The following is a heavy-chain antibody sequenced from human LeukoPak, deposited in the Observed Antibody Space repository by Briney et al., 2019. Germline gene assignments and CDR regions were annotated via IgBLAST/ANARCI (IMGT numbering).Heavy chain of an antibody. Sequence: ASVKVSCKASGYTFTGYYMHWVRQAPGQGLEWMGWINPNSGDTNYAQKFQGRVTMTRDTSISTAYMDLSRLRADDTAVYYCAPSAGGVYYFDYWGQGTLVTVS. CDR3: APSAGGVYYFDY. D-gene: IGHD2-8*02. CDR2: INPNSGDT. V-gene: IGHV1-2*02. CDR1: GYTFTGYY. J-gene: IGHJ4*02.